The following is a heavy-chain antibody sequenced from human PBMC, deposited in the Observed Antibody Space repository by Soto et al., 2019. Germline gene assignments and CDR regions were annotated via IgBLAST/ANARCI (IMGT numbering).Heavy chain of an antibody. CDR2: FHPEDGET. CDR3: AKLSYYDILTGQDY. Sequence: ASVKVSCKVSGYTLTELSMHWVRQAPGKGLEWMGGFHPEDGETIYAQKFQGRVTMTEDTSTDTAYMELSSLRSEDTAVYDCAKLSYYDILTGQDYWGQGTLVTVSS. CDR1: GYTLTELS. J-gene: IGHJ4*02. V-gene: IGHV1-24*01. D-gene: IGHD3-9*01.